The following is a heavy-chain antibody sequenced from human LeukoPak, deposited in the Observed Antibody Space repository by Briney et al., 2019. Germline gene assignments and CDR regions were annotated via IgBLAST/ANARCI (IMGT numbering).Heavy chain of an antibody. CDR2: IYSGGST. J-gene: IGHJ4*02. Sequence: GGSLRLSCAASGFTVSSNYMSWVRQAPGKGLEGVSVIYSGGSTYYADSVKGRFTISRDNSKNTLYLQMNSLRAEDTAVYYCARETVAYDSSGYYPLHYWGQGALVTVSS. CDR3: ARETVAYDSSGYYPLHY. V-gene: IGHV3-53*01. CDR1: GFTVSSNY. D-gene: IGHD3-22*01.